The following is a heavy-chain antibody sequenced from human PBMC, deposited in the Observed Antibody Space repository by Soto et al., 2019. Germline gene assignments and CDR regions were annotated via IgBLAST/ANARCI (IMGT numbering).Heavy chain of an antibody. Sequence: SETLSLTCAVSGGSISSGGYSWSWIRQPPGKGLEWIGYIYHSGSTYYNPALKRRVTRSVDRSKNQFSLKLSSVTAADTAVYYCARGGNDLIYYYYGMDVWGQGTTVTVS. D-gene: IGHD2-8*01. CDR2: IYHSGST. V-gene: IGHV4-30-2*01. J-gene: IGHJ6*02. CDR3: ARGGNDLIYYYYGMDV. CDR1: GGSISSGGYS.